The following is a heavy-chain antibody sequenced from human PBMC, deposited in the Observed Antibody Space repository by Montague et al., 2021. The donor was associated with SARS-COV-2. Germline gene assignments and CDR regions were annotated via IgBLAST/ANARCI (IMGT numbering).Heavy chain of an antibody. Sequence: SETLSLTCTVSGDSIRESHWSWIRQPPGKGLEWIGYIDNSGSTNXNPALESRVTLTVSASNNQFYLTLRSVTAADTAVYYCARSTGSRVYYYHYGLDVWGQGTTVTVSS. D-gene: IGHD1-1*01. CDR1: GDSIRESH. CDR2: IDNSGST. CDR3: ARSTGSRVYYYHYGLDV. V-gene: IGHV4-4*09. J-gene: IGHJ6*02.